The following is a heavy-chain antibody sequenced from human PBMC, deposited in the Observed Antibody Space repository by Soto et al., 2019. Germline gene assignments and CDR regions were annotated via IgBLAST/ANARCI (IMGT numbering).Heavy chain of an antibody. CDR1: GYTFTGYY. D-gene: IGHD3-9*01. J-gene: IGHJ3*02. Sequence: ASVKVSCKASGYTFTGYYMHWVRQAPGQGLEWMGWINPNSGGTNYAQKFQGWVTMTRDTSISTAYMELSRLRSDDTAVYYCARNILTGYYADDAFDIWGQGTMVTVSS. V-gene: IGHV1-2*04. CDR3: ARNILTGYYADDAFDI. CDR2: INPNSGGT.